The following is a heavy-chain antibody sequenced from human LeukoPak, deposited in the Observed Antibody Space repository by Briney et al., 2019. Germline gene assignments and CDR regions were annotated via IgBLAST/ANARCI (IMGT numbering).Heavy chain of an antibody. D-gene: IGHD3-3*01. CDR1: GLTFSNNA. CDR3: AKGWSGYFRSPFDI. J-gene: IGHJ3*02. Sequence: PGGSLRLSCAASGLTFSNNAMNWVRQAPGKGLEWVSVITGYGGTTDYADSVKGRFTISRDNSKNTLYLQMNSLRTEDTATYYCAKGWSGYFRSPFDIWGHGTMVIVPS. CDR2: ITGYGGTT. V-gene: IGHV3-23*01.